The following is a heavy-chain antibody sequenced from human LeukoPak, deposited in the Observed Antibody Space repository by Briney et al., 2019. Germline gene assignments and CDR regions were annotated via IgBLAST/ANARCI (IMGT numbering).Heavy chain of an antibody. CDR2: TYYSGST. Sequence: SETLSLTCTVSGGSISNYYWNWIRQPPGKGLEWIGYTYYSGSTNYNPSLKSRVRTSVDTSKKQFSLKLSSVTAADTAVYYCARAPRGVVVKSDAFDIWGQGTMVTVSS. D-gene: IGHD2-15*01. CDR1: GGSISNYY. J-gene: IGHJ3*02. V-gene: IGHV4-59*01. CDR3: ARAPRGVVVKSDAFDI.